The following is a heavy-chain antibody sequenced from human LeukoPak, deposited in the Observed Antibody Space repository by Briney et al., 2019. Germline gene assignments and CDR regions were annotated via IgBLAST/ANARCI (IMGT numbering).Heavy chain of an antibody. CDR2: IRSKAYRGTT. CDR1: GFTFGDHA. J-gene: IGHJ6*02. CDR3: TRGPIQLCLYYGMDV. V-gene: IGHV3-49*04. Sequence: GRSLRLSCTASGFTFGDHAMSWVRQAPGKGLEWVGFIRSKAYRGTTEYAASVKGRFTISRDDSKSIAYLQMNSLKTEDTAVYYCTRGPIQLCLYYGMDVWGQGTTVIVSS. D-gene: IGHD5-18*01.